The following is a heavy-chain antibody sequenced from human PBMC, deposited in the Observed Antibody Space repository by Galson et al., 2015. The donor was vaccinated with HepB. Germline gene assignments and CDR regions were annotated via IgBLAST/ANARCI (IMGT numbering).Heavy chain of an antibody. V-gene: IGHV3-23*01. Sequence: SLRLSCAVSGLTFRNYAMSWVRQAPGKGLEWVSGISGSGGNTYYADSVKGRFTISRDNSKNTLYLQVNSLRVEDTAIYYCTKDAGYCSSSTCKYMSAFDYRGQGTLVTVSS. CDR1: GLTFRNYA. CDR2: ISGSGGNT. J-gene: IGHJ4*02. D-gene: IGHD2-2*01. CDR3: TKDAGYCSSSTCKYMSAFDY.